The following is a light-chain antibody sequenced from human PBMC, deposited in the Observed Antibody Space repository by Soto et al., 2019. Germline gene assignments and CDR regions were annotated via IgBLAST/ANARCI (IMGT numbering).Light chain of an antibody. V-gene: IGKV1-6*01. CDR3: LQDYNYWT. CDR1: QGIRND. CDR2: AAS. J-gene: IGKJ1*01. Sequence: AIQMTQSPSSLSASVGDRVTITCRASQGIRNDLGWYQQKPGKAPKLLIYAASSLQSGVPSRFSGSGSGTVSTLPITGLQPEVLPTYSCLQDYNYWTSGKGPKV.